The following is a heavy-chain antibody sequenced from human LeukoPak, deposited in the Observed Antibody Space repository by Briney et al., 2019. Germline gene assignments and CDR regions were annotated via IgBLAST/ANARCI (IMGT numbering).Heavy chain of an antibody. CDR2: SEGDDSTT. V-gene: IGHV3-74*03. CDR1: GFTIGRYW. J-gene: IGHJ5*02. Sequence: GGSLGLSCAASGFTIGRYWMHWVRQAPGKGLVWVSRSEGDDSTTTYADSVKGRFTVSRDTAKNTLYLQMNSLRVEDTAVYYCAKLDWLDPWGQGTLVTVSP. CDR3: AKLDWLDP.